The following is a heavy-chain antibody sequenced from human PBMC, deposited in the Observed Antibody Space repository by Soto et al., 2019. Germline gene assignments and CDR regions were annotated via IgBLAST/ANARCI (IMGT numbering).Heavy chain of an antibody. CDR3: ARGLGTYYDFWSCYYPDY. V-gene: IGHV1-8*01. CDR1: GYTFTSYD. Sequence: GASVKVSCKASGYTFTSYDINWVRQATLQVLEWMGCMNPNSGNTGYAQKFQGRVTMTRNTSISTAYMELSSLRSEDTAVYYCARGLGTYYDFWSCYYPDYWGEVTLVTVSS. J-gene: IGHJ4*02. CDR2: MNPNSGNT. D-gene: IGHD3-3*01.